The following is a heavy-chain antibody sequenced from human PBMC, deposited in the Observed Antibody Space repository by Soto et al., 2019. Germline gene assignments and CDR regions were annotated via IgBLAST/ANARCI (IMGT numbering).Heavy chain of an antibody. V-gene: IGHV1-69*13. CDR2: IIPIFSTA. Sequence: SVKVSCKASGGTFSSYAISWVRQAPGQGLEWMGGIIPIFSTANYAQKFQGRVTITADESTSTAYMELSSLRSEDTAVYYCARDQGEQLAFDYWGQGTLVTVSS. J-gene: IGHJ4*02. CDR1: GGTFSSYA. CDR3: ARDQGEQLAFDY. D-gene: IGHD6-6*01.